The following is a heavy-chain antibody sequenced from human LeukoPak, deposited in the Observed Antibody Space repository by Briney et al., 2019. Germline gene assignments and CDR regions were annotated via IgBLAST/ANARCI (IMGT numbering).Heavy chain of an antibody. D-gene: IGHD4-11*01. CDR3: APTTVTPTSQPVAVN. CDR2: IIPIFGTA. Sequence: ASVKVSCKASGGTFSSYAISWVRQAPGQGLEWMGGIIPIFGTANYAQKFQGRVTITADESTSTAYMELSSLRSEDTAVYYCAPTTVTPTSQPVAVNWGQGTLVTVS. J-gene: IGHJ4*02. CDR1: GGTFSSYA. V-gene: IGHV1-69*13.